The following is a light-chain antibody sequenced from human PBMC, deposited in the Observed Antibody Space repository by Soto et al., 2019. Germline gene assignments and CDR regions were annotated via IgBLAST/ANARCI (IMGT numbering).Light chain of an antibody. Sequence: EIVLTQSPGTLSLSPGERATLSCRASQSVGINVAWYQQKPGQAPRLLIYDASTRAPGFPARFSGSGSGTEFTLTIRSLQSEDFAVYYCHHYNSWPYTFGQGTKVDIK. CDR2: DAS. CDR3: HHYNSWPYT. J-gene: IGKJ2*01. CDR1: QSVGIN. V-gene: IGKV3-15*01.